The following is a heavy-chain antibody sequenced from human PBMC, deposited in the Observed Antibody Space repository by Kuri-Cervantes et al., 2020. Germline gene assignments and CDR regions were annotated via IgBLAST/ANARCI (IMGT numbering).Heavy chain of an antibody. CDR1: GYTFTGYY. CDR2: MNPNSGNT. V-gene: IGHV1-8*02. Sequence: ASVKVSCKASGYTFTGYYMHWVRQAPGQGLEWMGWMNPNSGNTGYAQKFQGRVTMTRNTSISTAYMELSSLRSEDTAVYYCAKGGYSSSWYESDYYYYYGMDVWGQGTTVTVSS. CDR3: AKGGYSSSWYESDYYYYYGMDV. D-gene: IGHD6-13*01. J-gene: IGHJ6*02.